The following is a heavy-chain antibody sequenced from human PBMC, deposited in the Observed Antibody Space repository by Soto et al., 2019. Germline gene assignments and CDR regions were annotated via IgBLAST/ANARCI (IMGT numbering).Heavy chain of an antibody. D-gene: IGHD2-15*01. CDR1: GFAFSNAW. J-gene: IGHJ4*02. V-gene: IGHV3-15*01. CDR3: TTGRNGGFDY. Sequence: GGSLRLSCAASGFAFSNAWMSWVRQAPGKGLEWVGRIKSETDGETTDYVAPVKGRFTISRDDSKNTLYLQMNSLKIEDTAVYYCTTGRNGGFDYWGRGTLVTVSS. CDR2: IKSETDGETT.